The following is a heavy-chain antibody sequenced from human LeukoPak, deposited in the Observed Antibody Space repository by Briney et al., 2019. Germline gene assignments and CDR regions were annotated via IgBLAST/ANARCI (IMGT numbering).Heavy chain of an antibody. D-gene: IGHD6-13*01. Sequence: PSETLSLTCTVSGGSISSYYWSWIRQPPGKGLEWIGYIYYSGSTNYNPSLKSRVTISVDTSKNQFSLKLSSVTAADTAVYYCARGDPDNSSSWYLVDYWGQGTLATVSS. CDR1: GGSISSYY. J-gene: IGHJ4*02. CDR2: IYYSGST. V-gene: IGHV4-59*01. CDR3: ARGDPDNSSSWYLVDY.